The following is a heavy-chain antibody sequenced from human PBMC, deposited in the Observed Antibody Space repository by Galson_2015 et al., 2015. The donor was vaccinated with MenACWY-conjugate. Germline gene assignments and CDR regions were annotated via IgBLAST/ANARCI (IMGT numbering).Heavy chain of an antibody. CDR1: GGSISITDW. V-gene: IGHV4-4*02. CDR2: IYHSGST. D-gene: IGHD3-10*01. Sequence: SETLSLTCAVSGGSISITDWWTWVSQPPGKGLEWIGEIYHSGSTNYHPSLQCRLTGSVDKSKKQLSLKLSSVSAADTAVYYCARGNYYVSGTYYKSANFDYWGQGSLVTVSS. J-gene: IGHJ4*02. CDR3: ARGNYYVSGTYYKSANFDY.